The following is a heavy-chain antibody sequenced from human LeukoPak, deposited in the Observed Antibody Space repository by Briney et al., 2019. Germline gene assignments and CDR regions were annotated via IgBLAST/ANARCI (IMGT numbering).Heavy chain of an antibody. V-gene: IGHV3-48*01. CDR2: VPSSGTTI. Sequence: GGSLRLSCAASGFTFSNYSMSWVRQAPGKGLEWVSFVPSSGTTIYYASSVKGRFTISRDNAKNTVSLQMNSLRAEDTAVYYCASDGAYAMAVWGQGTTVTVSS. J-gene: IGHJ6*02. D-gene: IGHD1-26*01. CDR3: ASDGAYAMAV. CDR1: GFTFSNYS.